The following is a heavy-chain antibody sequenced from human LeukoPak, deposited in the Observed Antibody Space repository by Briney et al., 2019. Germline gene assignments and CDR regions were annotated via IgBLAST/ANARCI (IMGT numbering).Heavy chain of an antibody. J-gene: IGHJ4*02. V-gene: IGHV4-39*01. CDR3: ARLPSSSWSYYFDY. Sequence: PSETLSLTCTVSGGSISSSSYYWGWIRQPPGQGLEWIGSIYYSGSTYYNPSLKSRVTISVDTSKNQFSLKLSSVTAADTAVYYCARLPSSSWSYYFDYWGQGTLVTVSS. CDR2: IYYSGST. D-gene: IGHD6-13*01. CDR1: GGSISSSSYY.